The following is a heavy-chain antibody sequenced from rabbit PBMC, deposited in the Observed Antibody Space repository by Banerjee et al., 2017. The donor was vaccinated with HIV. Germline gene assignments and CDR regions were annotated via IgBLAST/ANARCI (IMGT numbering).Heavy chain of an antibody. D-gene: IGHD4-1*01. CDR3: TRSQVAGAFNL. V-gene: IGHV1S7*01. CDR2: IYPHGGSA. J-gene: IGHJ4*01. CDR1: GIDFSPFA. Sequence: QQLEESGGGLVKPGGSLKLSCKASGIDFSPFAISWVRQAPGKGLEWIAYIYPHGGSADYASWVNGRFTLSLDNAQNTAFLQMTSLTDADTATYFCTRSQVAGAFNLWGPGTLVTVS.